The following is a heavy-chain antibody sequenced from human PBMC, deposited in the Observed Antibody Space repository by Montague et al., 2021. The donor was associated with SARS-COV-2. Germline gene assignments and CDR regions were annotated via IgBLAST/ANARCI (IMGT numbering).Heavy chain of an antibody. D-gene: IGHD5/OR15-5a*01. CDR1: GWRISSGGHY. CDR3: ARGLLYQCQRKGHFEH. V-gene: IGHV4-31*03. Sequence: TLSLTCTVSGWRISSGGHYWNWIRQVPGRGLEWIGSIYYSGTTYYNPSLKGRFSISVDTSRNQFSLKVKSLTAADTAKYFCARGLLYQCQRKGHFEHWGLGTLVTVSS. J-gene: IGHJ4*02. CDR2: IYYSGTT.